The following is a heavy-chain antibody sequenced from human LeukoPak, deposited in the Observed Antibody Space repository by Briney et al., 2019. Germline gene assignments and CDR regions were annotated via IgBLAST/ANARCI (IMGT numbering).Heavy chain of an antibody. D-gene: IGHD2-15*01. J-gene: IGHJ4*02. V-gene: IGHV3-23*01. Sequence: GGSLRLSCAASGFTFSSYAMSWVRQAPGKGLDWVSGISGSGGGTNYADSVEGRFTISRDNPKNTLYLQMSSLRADDTAVYYCARVTQGCSGGSCYSSFDNWGQGTLVTVSS. CDR3: ARVTQGCSGGSCYSSFDN. CDR1: GFTFSSYA. CDR2: ISGSGGGT.